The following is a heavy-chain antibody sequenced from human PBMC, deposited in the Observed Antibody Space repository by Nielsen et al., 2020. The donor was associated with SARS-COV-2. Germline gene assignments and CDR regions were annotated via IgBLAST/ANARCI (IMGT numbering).Heavy chain of an antibody. CDR1: GFTFSKAW. J-gene: IGHJ5*02. Sequence: ESLKISCVSSGFTFSKAWMSWVRQAPGKGLEWVGRIKSKIDGGTTDYAAPVKDRFTISRDDSKNTVYLDMSSLRTEDTAVYYCATARYCSRTSCSAGTDMFDPWGQGTQVIFSS. CDR2: IKSKIDGGTT. V-gene: IGHV3-15*01. CDR3: ATARYCSRTSCSAGTDMFDP. D-gene: IGHD2-2*01.